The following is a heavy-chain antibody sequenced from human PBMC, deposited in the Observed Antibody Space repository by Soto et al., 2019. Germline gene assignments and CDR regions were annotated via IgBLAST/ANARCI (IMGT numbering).Heavy chain of an antibody. CDR1: GGSISSSSYY. V-gene: IGHV4-39*01. CDR3: ARQRAGTDEDFDY. J-gene: IGHJ4*02. CDR2: IYYSGST. D-gene: IGHD1-1*01. Sequence: SETLSLTCTVSGGSISSSSYYWGWIRQPPGKGLEWIGSIYYSGSTYYNPSLKSRVTISVDTSKNQFSLKLSSVTAADTAVYYCARQRAGTDEDFDYWGQGTLVTVSS.